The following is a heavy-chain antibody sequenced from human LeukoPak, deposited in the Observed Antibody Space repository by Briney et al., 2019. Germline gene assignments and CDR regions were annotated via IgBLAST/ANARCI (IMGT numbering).Heavy chain of an antibody. CDR2: ISASGTST. CDR1: EFTFSNYA. Sequence: GGSLRLSCTASEFTFSNYAMTWVRQAPGKGLEWVSSISASGTSTYYAADSVQGRFTISRDNSKNTLYLQMNSLRAEDTAVYYCVRDDDRPGNGLDLWGQGTLVTVSS. V-gene: IGHV3-23*01. J-gene: IGHJ5*02. D-gene: IGHD3-22*01. CDR3: VRDDDRPGNGLDL.